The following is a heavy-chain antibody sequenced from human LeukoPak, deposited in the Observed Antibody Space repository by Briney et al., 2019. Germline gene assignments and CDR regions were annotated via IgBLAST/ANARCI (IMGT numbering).Heavy chain of an antibody. Sequence: GGSLRLSCAASGFTYSGYWMSWVRQAPAKGLEGVAYIKHDGSEKYHVDSVKGRFTISRDNSQSSLYLQMNSLRREDTAVYYCARGAGRDHPDYWGQGTLVTVSS. V-gene: IGHV3-7*01. CDR2: IKHDGSEK. D-gene: IGHD4/OR15-4a*01. J-gene: IGHJ4*02. CDR3: ARGAGRDHPDY. CDR1: GFTYSGYW.